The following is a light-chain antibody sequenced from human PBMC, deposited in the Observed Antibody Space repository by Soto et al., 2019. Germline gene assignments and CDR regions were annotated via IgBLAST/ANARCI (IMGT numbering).Light chain of an antibody. CDR2: KAS. CDR3: QQYNSSPT. V-gene: IGKV1-5*03. Sequence: DIQMTPSPYTLSASVGDRVTITCRDSQCISSWLAWYQQKPGKAPKLLIYKASSLEIGVPSRFSGSGSGTKFTLTISSLQHDDFATNYCQQYNSSPTFGQGTKVEIK. CDR1: QCISSW. J-gene: IGKJ1*01.